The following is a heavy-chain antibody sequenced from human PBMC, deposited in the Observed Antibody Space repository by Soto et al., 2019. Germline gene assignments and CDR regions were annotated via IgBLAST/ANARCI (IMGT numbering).Heavy chain of an antibody. V-gene: IGHV4-4*02. J-gene: IGHJ1*01. D-gene: IGHD6-19*01. Sequence: SETLSLTCAVSGASISSEQSWSWVRQPPGKGLEWIGEIHHSGSTNNNPSLKSRVTMSVDKSKNQFSLMLSPVTAADTAVYYCARSFGWYAIDQWGQGTLVTVSS. CDR2: IHHSGST. CDR3: ARSFGWYAIDQ. CDR1: GASISSEQS.